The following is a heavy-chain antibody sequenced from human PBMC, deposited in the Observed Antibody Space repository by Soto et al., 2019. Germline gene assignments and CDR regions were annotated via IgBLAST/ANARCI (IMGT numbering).Heavy chain of an antibody. Sequence: ASVKVSCKASGYTFTSYGISWVRQAPGQGLEWMGWISAYNGNTNYAQKLQGRVTMNTDTSTSTAYMELRSLRSDDTAVYYCARVGRRFGELSSRDYYYYGMDVWGQGTTVTVSS. V-gene: IGHV1-18*04. J-gene: IGHJ6*02. CDR2: ISAYNGNT. D-gene: IGHD3-10*01. CDR3: ARVGRRFGELSSRDYYYYGMDV. CDR1: GYTFTSYG.